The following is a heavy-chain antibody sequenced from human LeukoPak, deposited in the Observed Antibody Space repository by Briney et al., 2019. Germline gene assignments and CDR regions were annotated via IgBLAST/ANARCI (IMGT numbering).Heavy chain of an antibody. CDR1: GYTFTGYY. Sequence: ASVKVSCKASGYTFTGYYMHWVQQAPGQGLEWMGWINPNSGGTNYAQKFQGRVTMTRDTSISTAYMELSRLRSDDTAVYYCARGEAASTYYYYYYMDVWGKGTTVTVSS. CDR2: INPNSGGT. J-gene: IGHJ6*03. CDR3: ARGEAASTYYYYYYMDV. D-gene: IGHD6-13*01. V-gene: IGHV1-2*02.